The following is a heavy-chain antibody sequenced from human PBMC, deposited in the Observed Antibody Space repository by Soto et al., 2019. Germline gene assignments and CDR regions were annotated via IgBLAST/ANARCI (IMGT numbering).Heavy chain of an antibody. J-gene: IGHJ4*02. CDR3: ARVGGSPYFDY. CDR1: GGSISSYY. CDR2: IYYSGST. Sequence: SETLSLTCTVSGGSISSYYWSWIRQPPGKGLEWSGYIYYSGSTNYNPSLKSRVTISVDTSKNQFSLKLSSVTAADTAVYYCARVGGSPYFDYWGQGTLVTVSS. V-gene: IGHV4-59*08. D-gene: IGHD1-26*01.